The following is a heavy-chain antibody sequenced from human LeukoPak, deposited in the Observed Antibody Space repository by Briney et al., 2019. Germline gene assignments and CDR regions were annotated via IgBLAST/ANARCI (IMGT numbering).Heavy chain of an antibody. V-gene: IGHV1-2*06. Sequence: ASVTVSCKASGYTFTGYYMHWVRQAPGQGLEWMGRINPNSGGTNYAQKFQGRVTMTRDTSISTAYMELSRLRSDDTAVYYCARIIVVPAATLDSNYLAGVDYWGQGTLVTVSS. CDR3: ARIIVVPAATLDSNYLAGVDY. CDR2: INPNSGGT. CDR1: GYTFTGYY. J-gene: IGHJ4*02. D-gene: IGHD2-2*01.